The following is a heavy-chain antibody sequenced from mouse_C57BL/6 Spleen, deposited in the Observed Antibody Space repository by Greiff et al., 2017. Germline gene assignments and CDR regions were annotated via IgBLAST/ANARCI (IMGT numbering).Heavy chain of an antibody. CDR1: GYTFTDYN. D-gene: IGHD2-1*01. CDR2: INPNNGGT. J-gene: IGHJ4*01. Sequence: EVKLVESGPELVKPGASVKIPCKASGYTFTDYNMDWVKQSHGKSLEWIGDINPNNGGTIYNQKFKGKATLTVDKSSSTAYMELRSLTSEDTAVYYCAKLDLLDAMDYWGQGTSVTVSS. V-gene: IGHV1-18*01. CDR3: AKLDLLDAMDY.